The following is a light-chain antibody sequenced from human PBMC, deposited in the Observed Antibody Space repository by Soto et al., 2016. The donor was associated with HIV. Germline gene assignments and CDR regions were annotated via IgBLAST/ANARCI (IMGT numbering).Light chain of an antibody. CDR3: QQSYDTPYT. Sequence: DIQMTQSPSSLSASVGDRVTITCRASPSISSYLNWYQQKVGKAPKLLIYGASTLQSGVPSRFSGSGSGTDFTLTISSLQPEDFATYYCQQSYDTPYTFGGGTKVEIK. V-gene: IGKV1-39*01. CDR2: GAS. CDR1: PSISSY. J-gene: IGKJ4*01.